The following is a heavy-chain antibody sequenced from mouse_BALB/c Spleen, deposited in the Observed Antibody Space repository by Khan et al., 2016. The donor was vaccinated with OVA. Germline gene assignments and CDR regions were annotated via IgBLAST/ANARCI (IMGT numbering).Heavy chain of an antibody. CDR3: ARDGSRYNYAMDY. Sequence: EVKLLESGPGLVKPSQSLSLTCTVTGYSITSDYAWNWIRQFPGNKLEWMGYISYSGSTNYNPAPKSRISNTRDTSKNQFFLQLNSVTTEDTATYYCARDGSRYNYAMDYWGQGTSVTVSS. V-gene: IGHV3-2*02. D-gene: IGHD2-3*01. J-gene: IGHJ4*01. CDR2: ISYSGST. CDR1: GYSITSDYA.